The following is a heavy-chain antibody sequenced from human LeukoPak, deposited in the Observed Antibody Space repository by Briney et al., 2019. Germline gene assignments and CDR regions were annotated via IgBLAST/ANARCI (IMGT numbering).Heavy chain of an antibody. CDR1: GFTFSSYS. J-gene: IGHJ4*02. V-gene: IGHV3-48*01. D-gene: IGHD3-22*01. CDR2: ISSSSSTI. CDR3: TTSSYYYDSSGYLGFDY. Sequence: PGGSLRLSCAASGFTFSSYSMNWVRQAPGKGLEWVSYISSSSSTIYCADSVKGRFTISRDNAKNSLYLQMNSLKTEDTAVYYCTTSSYYYDSSGYLGFDYWGQGTLVTVSS.